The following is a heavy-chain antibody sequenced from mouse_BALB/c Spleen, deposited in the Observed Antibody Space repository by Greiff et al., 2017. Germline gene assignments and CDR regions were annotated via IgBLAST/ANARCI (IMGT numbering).Heavy chain of an antibody. Sequence: ESGPGLVKPSQSLSLTCSVTGYSITSGYYWNWIRQFPGNKLEWMGYISYDGSNNYNPSLKNRISITRDTSKNQFFLKLNSVTTEDTATYYCARGTTAGRYYAMDYWGQGTSVTVSS. D-gene: IGHD1-2*01. J-gene: IGHJ4*01. CDR3: ARGTTAGRYYAMDY. CDR1: GYSITSGYY. CDR2: ISYDGSN. V-gene: IGHV3-6*02.